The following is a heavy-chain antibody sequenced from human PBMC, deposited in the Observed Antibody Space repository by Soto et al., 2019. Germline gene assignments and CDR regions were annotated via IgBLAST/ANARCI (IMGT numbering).Heavy chain of an antibody. CDR3: ARDLPPYDRRRQSAGAFED. CDR1: GSSFTGDY. D-gene: IGHD3-22*01. J-gene: IGHJ4*02. V-gene: IGHV4-4*07. CDR2: VFGNGAGTP. Sequence: QVQLQESGPGLVRPSETLSLTCSVSGSSFTGDYWSWIRQPAGKGLEWIGRVFGNGAGTPIYNSSFKNRVTMSVDSSTKQFSLKLTSVTAADTAVYFCARDLPPYDRRRQSAGAFEDWGQGILVTVSS.